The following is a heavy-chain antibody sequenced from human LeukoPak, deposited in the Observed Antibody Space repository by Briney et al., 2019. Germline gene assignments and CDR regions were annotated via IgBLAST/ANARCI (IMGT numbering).Heavy chain of an antibody. D-gene: IGHD2-15*01. Sequence: GGSLRLSCAASGFTFGSYEMNWVRQAPGKGLEWVLYISSSGSTIYYADSVKGRFTISRDNAKNSLYLQMNSLRAEDTAVYYCARDSSGGSWIDAFDIWGQGTMVTVSS. J-gene: IGHJ3*02. CDR1: GFTFGSYE. CDR3: ARDSSGGSWIDAFDI. V-gene: IGHV3-48*03. CDR2: ISSSGSTI.